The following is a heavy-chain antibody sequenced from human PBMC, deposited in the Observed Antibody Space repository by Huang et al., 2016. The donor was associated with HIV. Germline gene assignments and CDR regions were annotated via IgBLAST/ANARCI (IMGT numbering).Heavy chain of an antibody. CDR1: GFTFSSYA. CDR3: AKADSGAAAGSLVDY. CDR2: ITDGGSSS. J-gene: IGHJ4*02. Sequence: EVQLLELGGGLVQPGGSLRLSCASCGFTFSSYAMSWVRQAPGKGVEWVSRITDGGSSSYYADSVKGRFTISRDNAKNTLYLQMNSLRAEDTAIYYCAKADSGAAAGSLVDYWGQGTLVTVSS. V-gene: IGHV3-23*01. D-gene: IGHD6-13*01.